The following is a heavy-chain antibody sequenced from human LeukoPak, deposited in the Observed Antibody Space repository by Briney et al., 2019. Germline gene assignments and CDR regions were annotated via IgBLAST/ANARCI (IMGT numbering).Heavy chain of an antibody. J-gene: IGHJ4*02. D-gene: IGHD1-26*01. CDR2: FSYSGST. V-gene: IGHV4-59*01. CDR3: ARMYSGTSYYFDF. CDR1: GVSISDYH. Sequence: PSETLSLTCSVSGVSISDYHWIWIRQPPAKGLEWMGYFSYSGSTRYNPSLKSRVTMSVDTSKNQFSLRLISVAAEDTAVYYCARMYSGTSYYFDFWGQGTLVTVSS.